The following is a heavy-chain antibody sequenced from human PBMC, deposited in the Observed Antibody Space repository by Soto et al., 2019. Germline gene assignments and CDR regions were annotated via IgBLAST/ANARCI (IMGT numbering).Heavy chain of an antibody. D-gene: IGHD4-17*01. CDR3: AKAGGGLRGPVRPEYFQH. V-gene: IGHV3-23*01. Sequence: GGSLRLSCAASGFTFSSYAMSWVRQAPGKGLEWVSAISGSGGSTYYADSVKGRFTISRDNSKNTLYLQMNSLRAEDTAVYYCAKAGGGLRGPVRPEYFQHWGQGTLVTVSS. CDR1: GFTFSSYA. CDR2: ISGSGGST. J-gene: IGHJ1*01.